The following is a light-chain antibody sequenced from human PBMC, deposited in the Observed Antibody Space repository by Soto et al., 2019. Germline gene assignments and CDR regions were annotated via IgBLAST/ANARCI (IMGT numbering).Light chain of an antibody. Sequence: QSALTQPASVSGSPGQSITISCTGTSSDVGGYDHVSWYQQHPGKAPKLIIYDVTVRPSGISRRFSCSKSDNTASLAVSGLQPEDEADYYCSSYTNKDTLLFGGGTKLTDL. CDR2: DVT. CDR1: SSDVGGYDH. J-gene: IGLJ3*02. CDR3: SSYTNKDTLL. V-gene: IGLV2-14*03.